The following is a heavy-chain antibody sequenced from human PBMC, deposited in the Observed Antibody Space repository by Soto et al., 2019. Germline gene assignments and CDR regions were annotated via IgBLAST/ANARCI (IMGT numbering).Heavy chain of an antibody. Sequence: NXPETLSLTCAVYGGSFSGYYWSRIRQPPGKGLEWIGEINHSGSTNYNPSLKSRVTISVDTSKNQFSLKLSSVTAADTAVYYCARAYSLWPTFGYYFDYWGQGSLVTVSS. CDR2: INHSGST. J-gene: IGHJ4*02. CDR1: GGSFSGYY. V-gene: IGHV4-34*01. D-gene: IGHD4-4*01. CDR3: ARAYSLWPTFGYYFDY.